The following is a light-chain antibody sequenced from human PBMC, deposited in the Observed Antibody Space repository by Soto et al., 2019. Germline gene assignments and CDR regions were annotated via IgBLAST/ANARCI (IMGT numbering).Light chain of an antibody. CDR1: SSDVGGYNY. V-gene: IGLV2-14*01. CDR2: EVS. CDR3: SSYTSSSTV. J-gene: IGLJ1*01. Sequence: QSALTQPASVSGSPGQSITISCTGTSSDVGGYNYVSWYQQHPGKAPKLMIYEVSNRPSGVSNRFSGSKSGNTASLTISGLQAEDDADYYCSSYTSSSTVFGTGTQLTVL.